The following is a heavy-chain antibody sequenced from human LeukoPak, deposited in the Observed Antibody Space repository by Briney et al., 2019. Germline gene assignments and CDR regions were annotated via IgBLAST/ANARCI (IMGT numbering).Heavy chain of an antibody. D-gene: IGHD3/OR15-3a*01. Sequence: GGSLRLSCAASGFTFSNYSMNWVRQAPGKGLEWISYISSGGNTIYYADSVKGRFTISRDNAKNSLYLQMNSLRADDTALYYRARDHLLDWYYYYVDVWGKGTTVTVSS. J-gene: IGHJ6*03. CDR3: ARDHLLDWYYYYVDV. V-gene: IGHV3-48*04. CDR2: ISSGGNTI. CDR1: GFTFSNYS.